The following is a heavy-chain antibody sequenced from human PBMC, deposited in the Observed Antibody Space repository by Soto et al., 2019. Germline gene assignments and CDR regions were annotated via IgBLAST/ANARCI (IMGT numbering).Heavy chain of an antibody. D-gene: IGHD6-6*01. CDR2: ISQSGNT. CDR3: ARAPKVSGSSQTRPDF. CDR1: SGSLSGYY. Sequence: SDTLSLTRSISSGSLSGYYWIWIRQPHGKGLEWIGEISQSGNTNYSPSLKSRVSISIDTSKKQFSLNLASVSAADTAVYYCARAPKVSGSSQTRPDFWGQGTLVNVSS. V-gene: IGHV4-34*01. J-gene: IGHJ4*02.